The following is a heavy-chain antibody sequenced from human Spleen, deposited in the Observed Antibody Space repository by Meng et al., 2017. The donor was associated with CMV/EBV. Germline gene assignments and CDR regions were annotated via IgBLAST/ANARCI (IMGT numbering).Heavy chain of an antibody. Sequence: ASVKVSCKASGYTFTGYYMHWVRQAPGQGLEWMGWINPNSGGTNYAQKFQGRVTMTRDTSISTAYMELSRLRSDDTAVYYCARDFYTSSWYLYYYYYGMDVWGQGTMVTVSS. V-gene: IGHV1-2*02. J-gene: IGHJ6*02. CDR1: GYTFTGYY. CDR3: ARDFYTSSWYLYYYYYGMDV. CDR2: INPNSGGT. D-gene: IGHD6-13*01.